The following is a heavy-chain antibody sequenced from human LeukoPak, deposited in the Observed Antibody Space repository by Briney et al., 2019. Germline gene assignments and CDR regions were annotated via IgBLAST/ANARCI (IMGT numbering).Heavy chain of an antibody. CDR2: IKPSGGST. D-gene: IGHD6-13*01. Sequence: GASVKVSCKASVYTFTTYYIHWVRQAPGQGLECMGIIKPSGGSTSYAQKFQGRVTMTRDTSTSTVYMEVSSLRSEDTAVYYCARVNGQQLAIDYWGQGTLVTVSS. V-gene: IGHV1-46*01. CDR3: ARVNGQQLAIDY. J-gene: IGHJ4*02. CDR1: VYTFTTYY.